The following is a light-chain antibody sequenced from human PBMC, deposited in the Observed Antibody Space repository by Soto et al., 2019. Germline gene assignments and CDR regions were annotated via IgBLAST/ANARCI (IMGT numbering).Light chain of an antibody. CDR2: GAS. J-gene: IGKJ1*01. Sequence: EIVLTQSPGTLSLSPGERATLSCRASQSVTSTYLAGYQQKPGQAPRLVIYGASSRATGIPDRFSGSGSGTDFTLTISRLEPEDLAVYYCQQYGSSPTWTFGQGTKVEI. CDR1: QSVTSTY. V-gene: IGKV3-20*01. CDR3: QQYGSSPTWT.